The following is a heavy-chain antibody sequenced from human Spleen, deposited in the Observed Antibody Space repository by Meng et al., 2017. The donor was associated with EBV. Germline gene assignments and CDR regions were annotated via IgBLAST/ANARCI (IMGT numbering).Heavy chain of an antibody. CDR3: ASSPGEMATVLDF. J-gene: IGHJ4*02. Sequence: QVQLVQSGGEVKKPGSSVEVSCKTSGGTFSRDAVSWVRQAPGQGLEWIGEVTHNGSTIYHPSLKSRVAISVDTSKKQFSLTLHSLTAADTGIYFCASSPGEMATVLDFWDRGTLVTVFS. CDR1: GGTFSRDA. V-gene: IGHV1-69*06. D-gene: IGHD5-24*01. CDR2: VTHNGST.